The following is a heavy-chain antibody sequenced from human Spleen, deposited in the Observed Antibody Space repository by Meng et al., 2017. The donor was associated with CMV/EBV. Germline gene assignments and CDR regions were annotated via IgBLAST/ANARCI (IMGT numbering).Heavy chain of an antibody. CDR3: ARDKDFWSGLDC. V-gene: IGHV3-30*02. CDR2: IRYDGSNK. J-gene: IGHJ4*02. D-gene: IGHD3-3*01. Sequence: GGSLRLSCAASGFTFSSYGMHWVRQAPGKGLEWVAFIRYDGSNKYYADSVKGRFTISRDNSKNTLYLQMNSLRAEDTAVYYCARDKDFWSGLDCWGQGTLVTVSS. CDR1: GFTFSSYG.